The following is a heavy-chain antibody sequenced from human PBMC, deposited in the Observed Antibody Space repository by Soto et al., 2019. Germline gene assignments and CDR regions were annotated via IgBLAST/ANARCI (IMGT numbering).Heavy chain of an antibody. CDR1: GYSFSSYA. CDR3: ARSATTWSPFDY. CDR2: INAGNGDT. D-gene: IGHD2-8*02. Sequence: ASVKVSCKASGYSFSSYAIQWVRQAPGQRLEWMGWINAGNGDTKYSQKFQNRVTFTRDTSANTAYMELSSLTSEDTSVYYCARSATTWSPFDYWGQATLVTVSS. V-gene: IGHV1-3*01. J-gene: IGHJ4*02.